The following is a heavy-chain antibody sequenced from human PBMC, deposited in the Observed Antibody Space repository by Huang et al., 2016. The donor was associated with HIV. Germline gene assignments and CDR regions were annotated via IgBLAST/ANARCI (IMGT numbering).Heavy chain of an antibody. CDR3: ATKTAGMDI. J-gene: IGHJ6*02. V-gene: IGHV3-7*01. CDR1: TFTFGAYW. CDR2: IKQDETEK. Sequence: VESGGRSVQPGGSIRLSCVGSTFTFGAYWMSWVRQPTGKGLEWVDNIKQDETEKYYVDSGKGRFNISRDNAKKVLFLEMDALRVEDTAIYFCATKTAGMDIWGQGTTVIVSS.